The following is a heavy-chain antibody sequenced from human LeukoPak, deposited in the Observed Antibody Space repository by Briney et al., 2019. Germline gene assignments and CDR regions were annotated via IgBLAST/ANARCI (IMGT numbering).Heavy chain of an antibody. J-gene: IGHJ4*02. Sequence: GGSLRLSCAASGFTFSSYAMSWVRQAPGNGLEWVSAISGSGGSTYYADSVKGRFTISRDNSKNTLYLQMNSLRAEDTAVYYCAKGGSSWYDTYFDYWGQGTLVTVSS. CDR3: AKGGSSWYDTYFDY. CDR1: GFTFSSYA. CDR2: ISGSGGST. D-gene: IGHD6-13*01. V-gene: IGHV3-23*01.